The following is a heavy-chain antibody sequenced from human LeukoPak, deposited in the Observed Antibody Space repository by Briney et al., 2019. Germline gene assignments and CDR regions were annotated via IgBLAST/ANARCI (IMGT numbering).Heavy chain of an antibody. Sequence: PGGSLRLSCAASGFTFSSYGMHWVRQAPGKGLEWVSYISSSSSTIYYADSVKGRFTISRDNAKNSLYLQMNSLRAEDTAVYYCARPRSSGWPLYYFDYWGQGTLVTVSS. J-gene: IGHJ4*02. D-gene: IGHD6-19*01. CDR2: ISSSSSTI. CDR3: ARPRSSGWPLYYFDY. CDR1: GFTFSSYG. V-gene: IGHV3-48*01.